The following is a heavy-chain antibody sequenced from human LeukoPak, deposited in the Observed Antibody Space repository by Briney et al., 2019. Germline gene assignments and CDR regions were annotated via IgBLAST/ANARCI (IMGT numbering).Heavy chain of an antibody. CDR1: GFTFDDYG. Sequence: GGSLRLSCAASGFTFDDYGMSWVRQAPGKGLEWVSGINWNGGSTGYADFVKGRFTISRDNAKNSLYLQMNSLRAEDTALYYCARERGYSYGSDAFDIWGQGTMVTVSS. D-gene: IGHD5-18*01. J-gene: IGHJ3*02. V-gene: IGHV3-20*04. CDR2: INWNGGST. CDR3: ARERGYSYGSDAFDI.